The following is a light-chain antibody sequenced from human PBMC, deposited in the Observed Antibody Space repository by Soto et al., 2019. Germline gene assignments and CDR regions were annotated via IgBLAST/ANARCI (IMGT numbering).Light chain of an antibody. Sequence: DIVMTQSPDSLAVSLGERATINCKSSQSVLYRSNNKNYLAWFQQKPGQPPKMVIYWASTRESGVPDRFRGSGSGTDFTLTISSLQAEDVAVYYCQQYYSTPLTFGPGTKVDIK. CDR2: WAS. J-gene: IGKJ3*01. CDR3: QQYYSTPLT. CDR1: QSVLYRSNNKNY. V-gene: IGKV4-1*01.